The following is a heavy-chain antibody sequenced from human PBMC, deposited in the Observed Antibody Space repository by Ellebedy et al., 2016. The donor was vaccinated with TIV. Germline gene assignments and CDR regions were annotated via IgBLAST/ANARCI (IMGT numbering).Heavy chain of an antibody. D-gene: IGHD1-20*01. J-gene: IGHJ4*02. CDR1: GGTFSSYA. Sequence: SVKVSXKASGGTFSSYAISWVRQAPGQGLEWMGRIIPILGIANYAQKFQGRVTITADKSTSTAYMELSSLRSEDTAVYYCARLEVTGTTDYWGQGTLVTVSS. CDR2: IIPILGIA. V-gene: IGHV1-69*04. CDR3: ARLEVTGTTDY.